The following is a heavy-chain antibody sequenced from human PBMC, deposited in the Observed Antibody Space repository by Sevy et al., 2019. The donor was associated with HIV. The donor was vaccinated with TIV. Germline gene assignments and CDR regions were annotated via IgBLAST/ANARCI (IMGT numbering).Heavy chain of an antibody. CDR3: ARQRGGWYEYDASDV. V-gene: IGHV4-39*01. Sequence: SETLSLTCTVSDVSISSGTNYWGWIRQPPGKGLEWIGSIYYGGRTYYNPSLKSRVTVSADTSTNQFSLKLTSVTVAETAVYYCARQRGGWYEYDASDVWGQGTMVTVSS. J-gene: IGHJ3*01. CDR1: DVSISSGTNY. D-gene: IGHD6-19*01. CDR2: IYYGGRT.